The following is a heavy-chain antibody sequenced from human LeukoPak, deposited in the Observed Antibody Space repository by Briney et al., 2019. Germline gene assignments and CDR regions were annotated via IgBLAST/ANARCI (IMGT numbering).Heavy chain of an antibody. Sequence: SGGSLRLSCAASGFTFSNYAMTWVRQAPGKGLEWVSGINWNGGSTGYADSVKGRFTISRDNAKNSLYLQMNSLRAEDTALYYCARNGIYSDYVTDWGQGTLVTVSS. D-gene: IGHD4-11*01. V-gene: IGHV3-20*04. J-gene: IGHJ4*02. CDR2: INWNGGST. CDR1: GFTFSNYA. CDR3: ARNGIYSDYVTD.